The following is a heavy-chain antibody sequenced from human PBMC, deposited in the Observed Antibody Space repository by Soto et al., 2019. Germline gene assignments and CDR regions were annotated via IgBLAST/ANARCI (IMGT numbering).Heavy chain of an antibody. V-gene: IGHV1-18*04. D-gene: IGHD5-18*01. CDR3: ARDTGKIQLGLHDAFEI. J-gene: IGHJ3*02. CDR1: GYTFTSYG. Sequence: ASVKVSCKASGYTFTSYGISWVRQAPGQGLEWMGWISAYNGNTNYAQKLQGRVTMTTDTSKSTAYMELRSLRSDDTAVYYCARDTGKIQLGLHDAFEIWVQGTMVTVSS. CDR2: ISAYNGNT.